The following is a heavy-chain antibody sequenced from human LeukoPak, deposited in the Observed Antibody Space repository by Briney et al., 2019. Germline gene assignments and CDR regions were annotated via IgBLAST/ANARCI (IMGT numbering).Heavy chain of an antibody. D-gene: IGHD3-10*01. V-gene: IGHV3-30*02. J-gene: IGHJ4*02. CDR3: ARDQDFSPVNCYGSGSYFDN. Sequence: PGGSLRLSCAASKFTFSNYGMHWVRQAPGKGLEWVAFIRYDGSNKYYADSVKGRFTISRDNSKNTLYLQMNSLRAEDTAVYFCARDQDFSPVNCYGSGSYFDNWGQGTLVTVSS. CDR2: IRYDGSNK. CDR1: KFTFSNYG.